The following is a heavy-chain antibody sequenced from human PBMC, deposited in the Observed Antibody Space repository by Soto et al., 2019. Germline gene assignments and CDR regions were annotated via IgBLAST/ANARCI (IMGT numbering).Heavy chain of an antibody. CDR1: GYTFNSYG. Sequence: GASVKVSCKASGYTFNSYGISWVRQAPGQGLEWMGWISAYNGNTKYSQKFHDRVTITRDASASIAYMELSSLRSEDSAVYYCTRDAMLAVAGNGDYWGQETLDPVSS. D-gene: IGHD6-19*01. CDR2: ISAYNGNT. V-gene: IGHV1-18*01. J-gene: IGHJ4*02. CDR3: TRDAMLAVAGNGDY.